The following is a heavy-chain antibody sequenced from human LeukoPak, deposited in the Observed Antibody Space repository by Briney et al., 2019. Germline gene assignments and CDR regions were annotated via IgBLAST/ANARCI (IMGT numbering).Heavy chain of an antibody. CDR1: GFTFSIYA. D-gene: IGHD3-3*01. Sequence: GGSLRLSCVASGFTFSIYAMSWVRQAPGKGLEWVSGLSGSGGSTYYADSVKGRFTISRDNSKNTLYLQVNSLRAEDTAVYYCARAYYDFWSGIFYYFDYWGQGTLVTVSS. CDR3: ARAYYDFWSGIFYYFDY. J-gene: IGHJ4*02. V-gene: IGHV3-23*01. CDR2: LSGSGGST.